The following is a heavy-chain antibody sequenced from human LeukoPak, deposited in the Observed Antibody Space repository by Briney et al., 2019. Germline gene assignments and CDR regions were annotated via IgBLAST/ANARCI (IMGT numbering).Heavy chain of an antibody. CDR2: IWYDGSNE. J-gene: IGHJ6*02. Sequence: PGRSLRLSCAESGDSSSRYGMHWVRQAPGEGLEWVAVIWYDGSNENSADSVKGRFTISRDNSKNTVYLQMNSLRAEDTAVYYCARTIAVAGAFTRYGRDVWGQGTTVTVSS. D-gene: IGHD6-19*01. CDR1: GDSSSRYG. V-gene: IGHV3-33*01. CDR3: ARTIAVAGAFTRYGRDV.